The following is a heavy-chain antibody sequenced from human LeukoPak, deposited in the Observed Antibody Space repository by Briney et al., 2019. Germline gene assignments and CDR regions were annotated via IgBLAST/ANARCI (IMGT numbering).Heavy chain of an antibody. J-gene: IGHJ4*02. Sequence: GASVKVSCKASGYTFTSYDINWVRQATGQGLERMGGINPNSGDTNYAQRFQGRVTMTGDTSISTAYMELSRLRSDDTAVYYCALLPNPRNGYPFDYWGQGTLVSVSS. CDR2: INPNSGDT. CDR1: GYTFTSYD. D-gene: IGHD5-24*01. V-gene: IGHV1-2*02. CDR3: ALLPNPRNGYPFDY.